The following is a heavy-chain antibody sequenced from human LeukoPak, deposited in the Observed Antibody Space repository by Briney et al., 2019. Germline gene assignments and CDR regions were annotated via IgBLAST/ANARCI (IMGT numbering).Heavy chain of an antibody. Sequence: GGSLRLSCAASGFTFSSYAMSWVRQAPGKGLEWVSTISGSGGSTYYADSVKGRFTIPRDNSKNTLYLQMNSLRAEDTAVYYCAKDYGDYLPYYFDYWGQGTLVTVSS. D-gene: IGHD4-17*01. V-gene: IGHV3-23*01. CDR3: AKDYGDYLPYYFDY. CDR1: GFTFSSYA. J-gene: IGHJ4*02. CDR2: ISGSGGST.